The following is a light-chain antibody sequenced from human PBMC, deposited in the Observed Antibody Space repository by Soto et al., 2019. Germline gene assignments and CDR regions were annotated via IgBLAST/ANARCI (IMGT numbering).Light chain of an antibody. Sequence: AIRMTQSPSSLSASTGDRVTITCRASQGISSYLAWYQQKPGKAPKLLIYAASTLQSGVPSRFSGSGSGTDFTLTISSLQPEDIATYYCQQYDYLPLTFGGGTKVDIK. V-gene: IGKV1-8*01. J-gene: IGKJ4*01. CDR3: QQYDYLPLT. CDR2: AAS. CDR1: QGISSY.